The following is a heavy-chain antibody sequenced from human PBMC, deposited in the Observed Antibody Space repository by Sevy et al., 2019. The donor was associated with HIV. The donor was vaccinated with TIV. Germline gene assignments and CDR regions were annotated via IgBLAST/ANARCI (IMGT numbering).Heavy chain of an antibody. CDR1: GGTFSSYA. CDR3: AKQGGYSYGSGYGMDV. Sequence: APVKVSCKASGGTFSSYAISWVRQAPGQGLEWMGGIIPIFGTANYAQKFQGRVTITADESTSTAYMELSSLRSEDTAVYYCAKQGGYSYGSGYGMDVWGQGTTVTVSS. CDR2: IIPIFGTA. D-gene: IGHD5-18*01. V-gene: IGHV1-69*13. J-gene: IGHJ6*02.